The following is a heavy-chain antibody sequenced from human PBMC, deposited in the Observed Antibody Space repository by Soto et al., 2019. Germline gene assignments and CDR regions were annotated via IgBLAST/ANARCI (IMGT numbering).Heavy chain of an antibody. J-gene: IGHJ5*02. CDR1: GFAFSNHA. CDR2: ISNTGRST. D-gene: IGHD3-10*01. V-gene: IGHV3-23*05. CDR3: ARWTMVRGAACGESLINTWFDA. Sequence: EVQLMESGGDLVQPGGSLRLSCAASGFAFSNHAMICVRQAPGTGLEWVSAISNTGRSTFYADAVKGRFTVSRDNIRDTLYLQMTSLREEDSAVYFCARWTMVRGAACGESLINTWFDAWGQGTRVTVSS.